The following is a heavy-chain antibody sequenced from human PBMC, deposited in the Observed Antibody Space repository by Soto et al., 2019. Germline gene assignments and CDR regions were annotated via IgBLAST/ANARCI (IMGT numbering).Heavy chain of an antibody. Sequence: QVQLVQSGAEVKKPGSSVRVSCKASGTIFSSYTISWVRQAPGQGLEWMGRIIPILGETNSAQKFQGRVTLXXDKSTNTAYMELNSLRLEATALYYCARGLGGRMDDWGQGTTVTVSS. CDR3: ARGLGGRMDD. D-gene: IGHD3-16*01. CDR2: IIPILGET. CDR1: GTIFSSYT. V-gene: IGHV1-69*08. J-gene: IGHJ6*02.